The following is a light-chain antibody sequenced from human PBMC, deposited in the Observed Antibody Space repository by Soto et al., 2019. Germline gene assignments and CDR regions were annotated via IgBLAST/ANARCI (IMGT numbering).Light chain of an antibody. CDR2: EVN. V-gene: IGLV2-8*01. Sequence: QSALTQPPSASGSPRQSVTISCTGTSSDVGGYNYVSWFQQHPGKAPKLIIHEVNQRPSGVPDRFSGSKSGNTASLTVSGLQAEDEGTYYCSSYGGYNNVVFGTGTKVTVL. J-gene: IGLJ1*01. CDR3: SSYGGYNNVV. CDR1: SSDVGGYNY.